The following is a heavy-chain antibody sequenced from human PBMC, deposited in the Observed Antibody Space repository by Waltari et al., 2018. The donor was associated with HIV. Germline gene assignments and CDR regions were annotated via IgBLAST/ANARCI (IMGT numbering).Heavy chain of an antibody. J-gene: IGHJ4*02. Sequence: QVQLVQSGAEVRKPGASVKVSCMASGYTFSSYYIHWVRQAPGQGLEWMGIINPSGGSTTYAQKFQGRVTMTRDTSSSTVYMYLSNLRSEDTAIYYCARDNGYRSGSNFDYWGQGTLVTVSS. CDR1: GYTFSSYY. CDR3: ARDNGYRSGSNFDY. V-gene: IGHV1-46*01. D-gene: IGHD3-22*01. CDR2: INPSGGST.